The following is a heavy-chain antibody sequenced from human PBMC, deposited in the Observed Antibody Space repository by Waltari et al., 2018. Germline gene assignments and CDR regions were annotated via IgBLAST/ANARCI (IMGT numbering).Heavy chain of an antibody. CDR3: VKGGVYCSGGNCYYGAFDI. J-gene: IGHJ3*02. Sequence: QLLESGGNLVRPGGSLRLSCEACGFPFTTFSMSWVRQAPGKGLEWVSDLSGNCDTTYYAESVKGRFAISRDNSKNTLFLQMNSLRVEDTAIYYCVKGGVYCSGGNCYYGAFDIWGQGTMVTVSS. V-gene: IGHV3-23*01. CDR2: LSGNCDTT. CDR1: GFPFTTFS. D-gene: IGHD2-15*01.